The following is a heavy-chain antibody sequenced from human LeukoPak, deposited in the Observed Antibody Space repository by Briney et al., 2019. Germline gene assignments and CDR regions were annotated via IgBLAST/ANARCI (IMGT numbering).Heavy chain of an antibody. J-gene: IGHJ6*03. D-gene: IGHD5-18*01. CDR2: IYISGTT. CDR1: GGSVSSGSYY. CDR3: ARRRTADYYQYYMDV. Sequence: SETLSLTCTVSGGSVSSGSYYWTWIRQTAGKELEWIGRIYISGTTNYNPSLKSRVTISLDTSKNQFSLKLSSVTAADTAVYYCARRRTADYYQYYMDVWGTGTTVTVSS. V-gene: IGHV4-61*02.